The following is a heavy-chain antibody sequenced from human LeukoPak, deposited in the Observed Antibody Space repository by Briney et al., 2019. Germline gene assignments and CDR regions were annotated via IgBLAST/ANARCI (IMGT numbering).Heavy chain of an antibody. CDR3: ARTDYYGGGIFYYYGSDL. V-gene: IGHV4-59*01. J-gene: IGHJ3*01. D-gene: IGHD3-10*01. CDR2: ISYTWST. CDR1: GGSISSFY. Sequence: SETLSLTCTVSGGSISSFYWSWIRLPPGKELEWIGYISYTWSTNYHPSFKSRVTMSIDTSKYQFSLNLTSVTAADTAVYYCARTDYYGGGIFYYYGSDLWGQGTMVTVSS.